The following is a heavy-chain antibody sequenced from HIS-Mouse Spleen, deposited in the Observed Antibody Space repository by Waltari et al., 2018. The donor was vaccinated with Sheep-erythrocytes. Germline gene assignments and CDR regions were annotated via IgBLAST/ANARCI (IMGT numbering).Heavy chain of an antibody. V-gene: IGHV3-48*01. CDR3: ASSSSSWYWYFDL. D-gene: IGHD6-13*01. Sequence: EVQLVESGGGLVQPGGSLRLSCAASGFTFSSYSMNWVRQAPGKGLEWVSYISSSSSTIYYADSVKGRVTISRDNAKNSLYLQMNSLRAEDTAVYYCASSSSSWYWYFDLWGRGTLVTVSS. J-gene: IGHJ2*01. CDR1: GFTFSSYS. CDR2: ISSSSSTI.